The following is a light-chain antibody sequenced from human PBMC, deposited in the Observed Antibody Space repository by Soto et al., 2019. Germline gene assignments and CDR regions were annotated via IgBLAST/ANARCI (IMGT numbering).Light chain of an antibody. Sequence: QSVLTQPPSVSGAPGQRVTISCTGSSSNIGAGYDVHWYRQLPGTAPKLLIYGNINRPSGVPDRFSGSKSGTSASLAITGLRVEDEADYYCQSYDSSLSGVIFGGGTKVTVL. CDR2: GNI. V-gene: IGLV1-40*01. CDR3: QSYDSSLSGVI. J-gene: IGLJ2*01. CDR1: SSNIGAGYD.